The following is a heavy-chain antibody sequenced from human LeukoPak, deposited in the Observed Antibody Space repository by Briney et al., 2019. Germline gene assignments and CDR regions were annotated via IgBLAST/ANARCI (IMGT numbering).Heavy chain of an antibody. Sequence: GSSVNVSCKPSVYTFTAYHMHWVRQAPGQGLEWMGIINPNDGSTNYAQRFQGRVTMTRDRSTSTVYMELCSLRSEDTAVYYYARGTQIDSSVYYAGHFDYWGQGTLVTVSS. V-gene: IGHV1-46*01. CDR1: VYTFTAYH. CDR2: INPNDGST. J-gene: IGHJ4*02. D-gene: IGHD3-22*01. CDR3: ARGTQIDSSVYYAGHFDY.